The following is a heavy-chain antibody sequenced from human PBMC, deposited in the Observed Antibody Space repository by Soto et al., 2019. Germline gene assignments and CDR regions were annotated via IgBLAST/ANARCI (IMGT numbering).Heavy chain of an antibody. Sequence: GGSLRLSCAASGFTFSAYTMNWVRQAPGKGLEWVSSITSSSSSTYYADSVKGRFTISRDNAKTSVLLQMNSLRVEDTAVYYCARDLTRGDVWGQGTTVTVSS. V-gene: IGHV3-21*01. J-gene: IGHJ6*02. CDR3: ARDLTRGDV. CDR1: GFTFSAYT. D-gene: IGHD7-27*01. CDR2: ITSSSSST.